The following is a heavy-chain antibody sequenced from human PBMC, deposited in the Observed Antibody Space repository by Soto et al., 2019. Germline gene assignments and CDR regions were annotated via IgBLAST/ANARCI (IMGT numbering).Heavy chain of an antibody. J-gene: IGHJ4*02. V-gene: IGHV1-46*01. CDR3: ARGGATIFGVIDS. CDR1: GYTFTSYD. D-gene: IGHD3-3*02. CDR2: FLASGGNT. Sequence: ASVKVSCKAFGYTFTSYDIYWVRQAPGQGLEWMGRFLASGGNTFYAQRFRGRVSMTRDTSSTNTVSLELTSLTSDDTAVYYCARGGATIFGVIDSWGQGTRVTVSS.